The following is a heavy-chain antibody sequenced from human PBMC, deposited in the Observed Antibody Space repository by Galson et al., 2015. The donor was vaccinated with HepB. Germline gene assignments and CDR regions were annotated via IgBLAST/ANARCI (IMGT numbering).Heavy chain of an antibody. V-gene: IGHV1-18*01. CDR3: ARVRPLPYCSSTSCYGGWFDP. D-gene: IGHD2-2*01. J-gene: IGHJ5*02. CDR2: ISAYNGNT. Sequence: SVKVSCKASGYTFTSYGISWVRQAPGQGLEWMGWISAYNGNTNYAQKLQGRVTMTTDTSTSTAYMELRSLRPDDTAVYYCARVRPLPYCSSTSCYGGWFDPWGQGTLVTVSS. CDR1: GYTFTSYG.